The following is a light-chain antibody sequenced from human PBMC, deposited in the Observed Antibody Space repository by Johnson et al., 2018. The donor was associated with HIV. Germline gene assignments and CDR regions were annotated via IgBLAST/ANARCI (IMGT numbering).Light chain of an antibody. CDR2: DNN. CDR3: GTWTNSLTSPYV. J-gene: IGLJ1*01. V-gene: IGLV1-51*01. Sequence: QSVLTQPPSVSAAPGQKVTISCSGSSSNIGNNYVSWYQQLPGTAPKLLIYDNNKRPSGVPDRFSGSTSGTSATLGITGLQTGDEANYYCGTWTNSLTSPYVFGTGTKVTVL. CDR1: SSNIGNNY.